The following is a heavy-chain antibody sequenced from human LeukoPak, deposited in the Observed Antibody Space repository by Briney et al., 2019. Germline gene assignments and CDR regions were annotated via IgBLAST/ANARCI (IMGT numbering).Heavy chain of an antibody. CDR1: AGSFSGYY. J-gene: IGHJ6*02. Sequence: SETLSLTCAIYAGSFSGYYWRWIRQSPGKGLEWIGEINHSGSTNYNPSLKSRVTISVDTSKNQFSLKLTSVTAADTAVYYCARPLGQGNEYGMDVWGQGTTVTVSS. CDR2: INHSGST. D-gene: IGHD1-1*01. V-gene: IGHV4-34*01. CDR3: ARPLGQGNEYGMDV.